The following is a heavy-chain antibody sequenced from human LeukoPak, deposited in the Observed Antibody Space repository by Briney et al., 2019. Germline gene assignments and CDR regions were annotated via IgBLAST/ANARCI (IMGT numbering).Heavy chain of an antibody. D-gene: IGHD3-3*01. J-gene: IGHJ4*02. Sequence: QTGGSLRLSCAASGFTFSSYAKSWVRQAPGKGLEWVSAISGSGGSTYYADSVKGRFTISRDNSKNTLYLQMNSLRAEDTAVYYCAKGRSDYDFWSGPPALFDYWGQGTLVTVSS. CDR1: GFTFSSYA. V-gene: IGHV3-23*01. CDR3: AKGRSDYDFWSGPPALFDY. CDR2: ISGSGGST.